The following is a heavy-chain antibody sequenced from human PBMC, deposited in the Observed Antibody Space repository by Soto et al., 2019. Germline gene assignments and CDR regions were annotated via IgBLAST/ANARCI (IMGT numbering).Heavy chain of an antibody. Sequence: SETLSLTCAVYGGSFSGYYWSWIRQPPGKGLEWIGEINHSGSTNYNPSLKSRVTISVDTSKNQFSLKLSSVTAADTAVYYCARVDIVATRSIHFDYWGQGTLVTVSS. CDR3: ARVDIVATRSIHFDY. V-gene: IGHV4-34*01. D-gene: IGHD5-12*01. J-gene: IGHJ4*02. CDR1: GGSFSGYY. CDR2: INHSGST.